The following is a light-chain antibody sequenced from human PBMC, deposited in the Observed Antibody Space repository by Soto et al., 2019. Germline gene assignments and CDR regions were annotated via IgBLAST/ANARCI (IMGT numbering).Light chain of an antibody. CDR1: SSDVGGYNY. J-gene: IGLJ2*01. Sequence: QSALTQPRSVSGSPGQSVTISCTGTSSDVGGYNYVSWYQHHPGKAPKLMIYDVSKRPSGVPDRFSGSKSGNTASLTISGLQAEDEADYYCCSYAGSYTFVFGGGTK. V-gene: IGLV2-11*01. CDR2: DVS. CDR3: CSYAGSYTFV.